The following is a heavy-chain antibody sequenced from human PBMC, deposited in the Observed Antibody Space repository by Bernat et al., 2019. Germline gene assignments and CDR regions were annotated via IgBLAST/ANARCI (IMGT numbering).Heavy chain of an antibody. CDR3: ARGPNKRHRVKIAAAVRHYFDY. D-gene: IGHD6-13*01. J-gene: IGHJ4*02. CDR1: GGSFSGYY. Sequence: QVQLQQWGAGLLKPSETLSLTFAVYGGSFSGYYCSWIRQRPVKWLEWIGEINHGGSTNYNPSLKSRVTISVDTSKNQFSLKLSSVTAADTAVYYCARGPNKRHRVKIAAAVRHYFDYWGQGTLVTVSS. V-gene: IGHV4-34*01. CDR2: INHGGST.